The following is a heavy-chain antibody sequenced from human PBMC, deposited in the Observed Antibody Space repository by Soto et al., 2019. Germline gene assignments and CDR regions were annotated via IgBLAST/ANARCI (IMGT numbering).Heavy chain of an antibody. V-gene: IGHV4-59*08. J-gene: IGHJ6*03. CDR3: AILGAPCSGGSCYSVAFYYMDV. CDR2: IYYSGST. D-gene: IGHD2-15*01. CDR1: GGSISSYY. Sequence: PSETLSLTCTVSGGSISSYYWSWIRQPPGKGLEWIGYIYYSGSTNYNPSLKSRVTISVDTSKNQFSLKLSSVTAADTAVYYCAILGAPCSGGSCYSVAFYYMDVWGKGTTVTVSS.